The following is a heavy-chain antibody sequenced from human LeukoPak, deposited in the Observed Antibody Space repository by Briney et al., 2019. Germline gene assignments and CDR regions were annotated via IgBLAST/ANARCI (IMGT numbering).Heavy chain of an antibody. CDR2: ISHSGST. CDR3: ARGDIVVVPSARSLYYYMDV. D-gene: IGHD2-2*01. CDR1: GGSFSGYY. V-gene: IGHV4-34*01. J-gene: IGHJ6*03. Sequence: SETLSLTCAVYGGSFSGYYWSWIRQPPGKGLERIGEISHSGSTNYNPSLKSRVTISVDTSKNQFSLKLSSVTAADTAVYYCARGDIVVVPSARSLYYYMDVWGKGTTVTVSS.